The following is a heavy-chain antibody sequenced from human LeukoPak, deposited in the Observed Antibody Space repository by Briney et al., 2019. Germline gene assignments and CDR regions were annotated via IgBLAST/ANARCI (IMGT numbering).Heavy chain of an antibody. Sequence: SETLSLTCTVSGGSISSYYWSWIRQPAGKGLEWIGRIYTSGSTNYNPSLKSRVTMSVDTSKNQFSLKLSSVTAADTAVYYCARNLKLRFLAWSPSPYYNYGMDVWGQGTTVTVSS. CDR1: GGSISSYY. CDR3: ARNLKLRFLAWSPSPYYNYGMDV. CDR2: IYTSGST. D-gene: IGHD3-3*01. J-gene: IGHJ6*02. V-gene: IGHV4-4*07.